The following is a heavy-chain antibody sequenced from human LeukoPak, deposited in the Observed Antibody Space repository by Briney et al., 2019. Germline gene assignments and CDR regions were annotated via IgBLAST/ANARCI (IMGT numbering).Heavy chain of an antibody. CDR3: AKEGKLGLDY. V-gene: IGHV3-23*01. CDR2: ITGSGGST. CDR1: GFTFSGYA. D-gene: IGHD6-13*01. Sequence: GGSLRLSCAASGFTFSGYAMTWVRQAPGKGLEWVSGITGSGGSTTYADSVKGQFTISRDNSKNTLYLQINSLRVEDTAVYYCAKEGKLGLDYWGQGTLVTVSS. J-gene: IGHJ4*02.